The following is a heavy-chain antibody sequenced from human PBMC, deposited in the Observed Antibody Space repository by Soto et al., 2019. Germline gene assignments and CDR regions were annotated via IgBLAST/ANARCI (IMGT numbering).Heavy chain of an antibody. V-gene: IGHV3-23*01. D-gene: IGHD1-26*01. CDR2: ISGSGDNT. CDR3: AKPQWELLD. J-gene: IGHJ4*02. CDR1: GFTFSSYT. Sequence: GGSLRLSCAASGFTFSSYTMSWVRQAPGKGLEWVSAISGSGDNTYYTDSVKGRFTISRDNSKNTLYLQMNSLRAEDTAFYYCAKPQWELLDWGQGTLVTSPQ.